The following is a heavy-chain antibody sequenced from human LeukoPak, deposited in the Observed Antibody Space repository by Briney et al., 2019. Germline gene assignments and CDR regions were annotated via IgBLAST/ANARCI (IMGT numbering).Heavy chain of an antibody. V-gene: IGHV4-59*01. J-gene: IGHJ6*02. Sequence: PSETLSLTCTVSGGSISSYYWSWIRQPPGKGLEWIGYIYYSGSTNYNPSLKSRVTISVDTSKNQFSLKLSSVTAADTAVYYCPRDQYYYGMDVWGQGTTVTVSS. CDR3: PRDQYYYGMDV. CDR2: IYYSGST. CDR1: GGSISSYY.